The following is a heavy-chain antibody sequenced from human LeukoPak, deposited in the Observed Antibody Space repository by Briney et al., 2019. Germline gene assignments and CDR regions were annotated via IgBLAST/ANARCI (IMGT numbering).Heavy chain of an antibody. V-gene: IGHV1-46*01. CDR3: ARGRSYYDSSGYYYVARYWFDP. J-gene: IGHJ5*02. Sequence: ASVKVSCKASGYTFTCYYMHWVRQAPGQGLEWMGIINPSGGSTSYAQKFQGRVTMTRDTSTSTVYMELSSLRSEDTAVYYCARGRSYYDSSGYYYVARYWFDPWGQGTLVTVSS. D-gene: IGHD3-22*01. CDR1: GYTFTCYY. CDR2: INPSGGST.